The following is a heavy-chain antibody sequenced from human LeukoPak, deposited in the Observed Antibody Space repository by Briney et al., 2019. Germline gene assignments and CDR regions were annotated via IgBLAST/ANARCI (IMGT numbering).Heavy chain of an antibody. CDR2: IIPIFGTA. J-gene: IGHJ6*03. Sequence: SVKVSCKASGGTFSSYAISWVRQAPGQGLEWMGGIIPIFGTANYAQKFQGRVTITADESTSTAYMELSSLRSEDTAVYYCATNLWFGGVVPYYYMDVWGKGTTVTVSS. CDR1: GGTFSSYA. V-gene: IGHV1-69*13. D-gene: IGHD3-10*01. CDR3: ATNLWFGGVVPYYYMDV.